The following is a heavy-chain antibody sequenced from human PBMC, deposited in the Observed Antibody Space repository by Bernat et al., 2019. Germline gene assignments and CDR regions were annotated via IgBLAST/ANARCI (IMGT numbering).Heavy chain of an antibody. CDR2: ISYDGSNK. CDR1: GFTFSSYS. D-gene: IGHD5-24*01. Sequence: QVQLVESGGGVVQPGRSLRLSCAASGFTFSSYSMHWVRQAPGKGLEWVAVISYDGSNKYYADSVKGRFTISRDNSKNTLYLQMNSLRAEDTAVYYCAKEDGYWGQGTLVTVSS. V-gene: IGHV3-30*18. J-gene: IGHJ4*02. CDR3: AKEDGY.